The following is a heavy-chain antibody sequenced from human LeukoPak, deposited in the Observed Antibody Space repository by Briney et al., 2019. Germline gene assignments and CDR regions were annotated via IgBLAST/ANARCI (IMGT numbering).Heavy chain of an antibody. CDR3: AEDRYSSPQIHY. Sequence: GGSLRLSCAASGFPFRSYGMHWVRQAPGKGLEWVAVIWSHGTVKDYADSVKGRFTISRDDSRHTLYLQMNSLRAGDTAVYYCAEDRYSSPQIHYWGQGTLVTVSS. CDR1: GFPFRSYG. D-gene: IGHD6-13*01. CDR2: IWSHGTVK. V-gene: IGHV3-30*02. J-gene: IGHJ4*02.